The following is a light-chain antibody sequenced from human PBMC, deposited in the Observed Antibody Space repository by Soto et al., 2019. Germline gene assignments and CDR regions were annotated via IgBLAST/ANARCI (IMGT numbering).Light chain of an antibody. V-gene: IGLV2-8*01. J-gene: IGLJ2*01. CDR3: SSYGGYSTFVI. CDR1: SSDVGGYNY. CDR2: EVN. Sequence: QSVLTQPPSASGSPGQSVAISCTGTSSDVGGYNYVSWYQQHPGKAPKLMIYEVNKRPSGVPDRFSGSKSGNTASLTVSGLQAEDEADYYCSSYGGYSTFVIFGGGTKLTVL.